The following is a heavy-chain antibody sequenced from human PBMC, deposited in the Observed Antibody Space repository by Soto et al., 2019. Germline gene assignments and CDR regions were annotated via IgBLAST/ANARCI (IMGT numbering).Heavy chain of an antibody. V-gene: IGHV4-39*01. J-gene: IGHJ4*02. CDR1: GGSITTSSYY. D-gene: IGHD5-18*01. Sequence: SETLSLTCTVSGGSITTSSYYWGWIRQPPGKGLEWIGTIYYSGTTYYNPSLKSRVTMSVDTSKNDFSLKLSSVTAADTAVYYCARHKRYSYGPPVGYWGQGTLVTVSS. CDR2: IYYSGTT. CDR3: ARHKRYSYGPPVGY.